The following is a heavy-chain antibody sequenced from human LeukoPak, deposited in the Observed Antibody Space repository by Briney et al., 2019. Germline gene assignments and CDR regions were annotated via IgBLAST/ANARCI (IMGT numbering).Heavy chain of an antibody. CDR3: ARDQGDYDFWSGYAAGQTFDY. D-gene: IGHD3-3*01. J-gene: IGHJ4*02. V-gene: IGHV4-34*01. CDR1: GESFSGYY. Sequence: PSETLSLTCAVYGESFSGYYWSWIRQPPGKGLEWIGYIYHSGSTYYNPSLKSRVTISVDRSKNQFSLKLSSVTAADTAVYYCARDQGDYDFWSGYAAGQTFDYWGQGTLVTVSS. CDR2: IYHSGST.